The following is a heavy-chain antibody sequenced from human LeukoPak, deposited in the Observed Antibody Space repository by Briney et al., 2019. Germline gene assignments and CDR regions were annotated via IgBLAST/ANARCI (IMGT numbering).Heavy chain of an antibody. CDR1: GISFNNAW. CDR2: IKSKADGGTT. J-gene: IGHJ4*02. D-gene: IGHD3-10*01. CDR3: TTYGSGSCLD. Sequence: GGSLRLSCAASGISFNNAWMSWVRQAPGKGLEWVGRIKSKADGGTTDYAAPVKGRFTISRDESKTTLYLQMNSLKTEDTAIYYCTTYGSGSCLDWGQGTLVTVST. V-gene: IGHV3-15*01.